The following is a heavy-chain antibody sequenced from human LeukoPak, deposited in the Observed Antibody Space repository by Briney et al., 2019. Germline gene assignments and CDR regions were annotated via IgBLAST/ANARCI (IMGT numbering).Heavy chain of an antibody. CDR1: GFTFSSYG. Sequence: GGSLRLSCAASGFTFSSYGMHWVRQAPGKGLEWLAVISYDVGKKYYADSVKGRFTISRDNSKNTLYLQMNSLRAEDTAVYYCAKDTGSSRLFDYWGQGTLVTVSS. CDR3: AKDTGSSRLFDY. D-gene: IGHD6-13*01. J-gene: IGHJ4*02. V-gene: IGHV3-30*18. CDR2: ISYDVGKK.